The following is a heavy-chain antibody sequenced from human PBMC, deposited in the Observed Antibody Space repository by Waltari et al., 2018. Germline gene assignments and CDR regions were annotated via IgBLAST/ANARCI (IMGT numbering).Heavy chain of an antibody. CDR3: ARWTATYYDILTGYHYYFDY. V-gene: IGHV4-34*01. CDR2: INHSGST. CDR1: GGSFSGYY. Sequence: QVQLQQWGAGLLKPSETLSLTCAVYGGSFSGYYWSWIRQPPGKGLEWIGEINHSGSTNYNPSLKSRVTISVDTSKNQFSLKLSSVTAADTAVYYCARWTATYYDILTGYHYYFDYWGQGTLVTVSS. J-gene: IGHJ4*02. D-gene: IGHD3-9*01.